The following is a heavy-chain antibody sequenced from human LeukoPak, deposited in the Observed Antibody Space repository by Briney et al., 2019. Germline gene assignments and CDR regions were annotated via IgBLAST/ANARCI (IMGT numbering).Heavy chain of an antibody. CDR2: IIPIFGTA. V-gene: IGHV1-69*13. Sequence: GASVKVSCTASGGTFSSYAISWVRQAPGQGLEWMGGIIPIFGTANYAQKFQGRVTITAVESMSTAYMELSSLRSEDTAVYYCARGWLAETTVVTPYNYWGQGTLVTVSS. J-gene: IGHJ4*02. D-gene: IGHD4-23*01. CDR3: ARGWLAETTVVTPYNY. CDR1: GGTFSSYA.